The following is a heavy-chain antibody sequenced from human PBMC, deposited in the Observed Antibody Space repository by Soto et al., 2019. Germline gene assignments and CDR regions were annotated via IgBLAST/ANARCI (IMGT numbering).Heavy chain of an antibody. Sequence: PGGSLRLSCTPSGFTFGDYSMSWFRQAPGKGLEWVSFIRSKAYGGTTEYAASVKGRFTISRDDSKSIAYLQMNSLKTEDTAVYYCTRLRCSGGSCHYYYYYYMDVWGKGTTVTVSS. D-gene: IGHD2-15*01. CDR1: GFTFGDYS. V-gene: IGHV3-49*03. J-gene: IGHJ6*03. CDR3: TRLRCSGGSCHYYYYYYMDV. CDR2: IRSKAYGGTT.